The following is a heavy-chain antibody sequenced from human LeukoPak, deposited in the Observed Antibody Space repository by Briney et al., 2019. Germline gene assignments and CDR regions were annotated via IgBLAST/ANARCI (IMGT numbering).Heavy chain of an antibody. CDR2: INGGGDAT. D-gene: IGHD3-3*01. J-gene: IGHJ3*02. V-gene: IGHV3-23*01. CDR3: AKDLGTDDFWSGSARADAFDI. Sequence: PGGSLRLSCAASGFTFNNYAMSWVRQAPGKGLEWVSLINGGGDATKYADSVKGRFTISRDNSKNTLSLQMNSLRVEDTAVYYCAKDLGTDDFWSGSARADAFDIWGQGTMVTVSS. CDR1: GFTFNNYA.